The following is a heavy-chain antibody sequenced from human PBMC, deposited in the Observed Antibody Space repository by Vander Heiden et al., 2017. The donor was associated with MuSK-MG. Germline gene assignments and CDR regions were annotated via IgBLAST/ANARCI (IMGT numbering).Heavy chain of an antibody. CDR1: GYSISRGYY. Sequence: QVQLQESGPGLVKPSETLSLTCTVSGYSISRGYYWGWIRQPPGKGLEWIGVIYHSGSTHYTPSFKIRVTISVDTSKNQFSLKLSSAPDQDTAVYYCAREGLLGMGATHWFDPWGWGYVVTV. V-gene: IGHV4-38-2*02. J-gene: IGHJ5*02. D-gene: IGHD1-26*01. CDR2: IYHSGST. CDR3: AREGLLGMGATHWFDP.